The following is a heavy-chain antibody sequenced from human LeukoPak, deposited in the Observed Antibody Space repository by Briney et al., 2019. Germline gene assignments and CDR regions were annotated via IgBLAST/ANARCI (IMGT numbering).Heavy chain of an antibody. D-gene: IGHD3-16*01. Sequence: GGSLRLSCAASGFTFSSYGMHWVRQAPGKGLEWVAFIRYDGSNKYYADSVKGRFTISRDNAKNSLYLQMNSLRAEDTAVYYCARGDKFSGDYWGQGTLVTVSS. J-gene: IGHJ4*02. V-gene: IGHV3-30*02. CDR1: GFTFSSYG. CDR3: ARGDKFSGDY. CDR2: IRYDGSNK.